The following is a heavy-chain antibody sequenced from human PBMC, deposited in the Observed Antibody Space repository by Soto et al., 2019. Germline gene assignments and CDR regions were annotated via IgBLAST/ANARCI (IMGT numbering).Heavy chain of an antibody. CDR1: GVSISDPSYY. Sequence: QLQLQESGPGLVKPSETLSLTCNVSGVSISDPSYYWGWIRQPPGKGLEWIGTIYFNGNTFYNPSLKSRLTISVDTSKNQFSLLLTSVTAAHTAVYYCARQGAYWGQGTLVGVSS. CDR2: IYFNGNT. V-gene: IGHV4-39*01. J-gene: IGHJ4*02. D-gene: IGHD3-16*01. CDR3: ARQGAY.